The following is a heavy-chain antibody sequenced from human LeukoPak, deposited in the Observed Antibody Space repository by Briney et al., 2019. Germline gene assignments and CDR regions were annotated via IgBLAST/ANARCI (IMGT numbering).Heavy chain of an antibody. CDR1: GYTFTSYD. CDR3: AREVVGATSPYYYYYYYMDV. Sequence: ASVKVSCKASGYTFTSYDINWVRQATGQGLEWMGWMNPNSGNTGYAQKFQGRVTMTRNTSISTAYMELSSLRSDDTAVYYCAREVVGATSPYYYYYYYMDVWGKGTTVTVSS. D-gene: IGHD1-26*01. CDR2: MNPNSGNT. V-gene: IGHV1-8*01. J-gene: IGHJ6*03.